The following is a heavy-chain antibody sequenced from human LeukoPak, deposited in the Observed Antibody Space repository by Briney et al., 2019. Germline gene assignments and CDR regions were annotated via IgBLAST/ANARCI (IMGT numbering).Heavy chain of an antibody. CDR1: GFTFSSYA. CDR3: AREAGDDSSGYYLYYFDY. J-gene: IGHJ4*02. D-gene: IGHD3-22*01. Sequence: GGSLRLSCAASGFTFSSYAMSWVRQAPGKGLEWVSSISANGVGTYYADSVKGRLTISRDNSKNTLYLQMNSLRAEDTAVYYCAREAGDDSSGYYLYYFDYWGRGTLVTVSS. CDR2: ISANGVGT. V-gene: IGHV3-23*01.